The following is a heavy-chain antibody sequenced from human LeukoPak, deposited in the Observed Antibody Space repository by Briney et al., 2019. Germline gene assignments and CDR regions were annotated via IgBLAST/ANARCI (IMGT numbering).Heavy chain of an antibody. CDR3: ARGPPTECFDY. CDR1: GFTFSSYA. D-gene: IGHD4-11*01. CDR2: ISGSGGST. Sequence: PGGSLRLSCAASGFTFSSYAMSWVRQAPGKGLEWVSAISGSGGSTYYADSVRGRFTISRDNAKNSLYLQMNSLRGEDTAVYYCARGPPTECFDYWGQGTLVTVSS. J-gene: IGHJ4*02. V-gene: IGHV3-23*01.